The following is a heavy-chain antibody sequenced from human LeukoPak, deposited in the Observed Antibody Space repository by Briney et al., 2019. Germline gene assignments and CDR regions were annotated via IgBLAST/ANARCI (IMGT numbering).Heavy chain of an antibody. D-gene: IGHD1-26*01. CDR1: GGSFSGYY. V-gene: IGHV4-34*01. J-gene: IGHJ4*02. CDR2: INHSGST. CDR3: ARGPYRYSGSYWSPTKYFDY. Sequence: PSETLSLTCAVYGGSFSGYYWSWIRQPPGKGLEWIGEINHSGSTNYNPSLKSRVTISVDTSKNQFSLKLSSVTAADTAVYYCARGPYRYSGSYWSPTKYFDYWGQGTLVTASS.